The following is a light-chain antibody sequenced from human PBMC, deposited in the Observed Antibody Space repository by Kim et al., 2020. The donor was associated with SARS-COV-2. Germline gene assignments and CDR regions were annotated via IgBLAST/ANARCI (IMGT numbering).Light chain of an antibody. V-gene: IGKV3-20*01. CDR3: HQYGSPPST. J-gene: IGKJ5*01. CDR1: RGVTSNY. Sequence: SPGAKATRSGRASRGVTSNYLAWYQQKPGQAPRLLIYIASSRATGIPDRFSGSGSGTEFTLTISKLEPEDFAVYYCHQYGSPPSTFGQGTRLDIK. CDR2: IAS.